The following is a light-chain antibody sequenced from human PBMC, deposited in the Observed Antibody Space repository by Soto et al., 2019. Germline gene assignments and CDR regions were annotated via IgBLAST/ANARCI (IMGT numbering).Light chain of an antibody. V-gene: IGKV3D-15*01. CDR1: QSVSSN. CDR3: QQYNNWPPGT. J-gene: IGKJ4*01. Sequence: EIVMTQSPATLSVSPGERATLSCRASQSVSSNLAWYQQKPGQAPRLLIDGASTRATGIPARFSGSGSGTEFTLTISSLQSEDFAVYYCQQYNNWPPGTFGGGTKVEIK. CDR2: GAS.